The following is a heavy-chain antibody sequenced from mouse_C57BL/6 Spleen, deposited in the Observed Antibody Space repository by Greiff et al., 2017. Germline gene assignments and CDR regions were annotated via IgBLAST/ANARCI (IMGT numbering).Heavy chain of an antibody. CDR1: GYTFTDYE. Sequence: VQLQESGAELVRPGASVTLSCKASGYTFTDYELHWVKQTPVHGLEWIGAIDPETGGTAYNQKFKGKAILTADKSSSTAYMELRSLTSEDSAVYYCTRYHLHFDVWGTGTTVTVSS. J-gene: IGHJ1*03. CDR3: TRYHLHFDV. CDR2: IDPETGGT. V-gene: IGHV1-15*01.